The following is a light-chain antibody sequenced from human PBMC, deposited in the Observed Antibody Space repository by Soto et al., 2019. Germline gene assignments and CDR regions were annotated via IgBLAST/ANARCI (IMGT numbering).Light chain of an antibody. V-gene: IGKV1-9*01. J-gene: IGKJ3*01. CDR2: GAS. Sequence: IQLTQSPSSLSASMGDRATITCRASQGIINYLAWYQQKPGKAPKLLIYGASTLQGGVPSRFSGSGSGTDFTLTVSRLQPEDLETYYCKQLCMYPPTFGPGTKVDIK. CDR1: QGIINY. CDR3: KQLCMYPPT.